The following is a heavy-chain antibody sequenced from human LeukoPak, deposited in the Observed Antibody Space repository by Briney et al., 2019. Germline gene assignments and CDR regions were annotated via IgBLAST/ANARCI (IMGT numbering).Heavy chain of an antibody. D-gene: IGHD1-26*01. CDR2: ISSSSSYI. CDR1: GFTFDDYA. J-gene: IGHJ3*02. CDR3: ARETNLLLRGSAFDI. V-gene: IGHV3-21*01. Sequence: GGSLRLSCAASGFTFDDYAMHWVRQAPGKGLEWVSSISSSSSYIYYADSVRGRFTISRDNAKNSLYLQMNSLRAEDTAVYYCARETNLLLRGSAFDIWGQGTMVTVSS.